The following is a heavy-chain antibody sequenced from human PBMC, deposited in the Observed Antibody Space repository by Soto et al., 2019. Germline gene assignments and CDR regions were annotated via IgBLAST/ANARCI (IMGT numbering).Heavy chain of an antibody. CDR2: IYYSGST. V-gene: IGHV4-31*03. J-gene: IGHJ6*02. D-gene: IGHD6-6*01. CDR1: GGSISSGGYF. Sequence: PSETLSLTCTVSGGSISSGGYFWSWIRQHPGKGLEWIGYIYYSGSTYYNPSLKSRVTISVDTSKNQFSLKLSSVTAADTAVYYCAIIRRGCFSSSEDYYYGMYFWGQGTTV. CDR3: AIIRRGCFSSSEDYYYGMYF.